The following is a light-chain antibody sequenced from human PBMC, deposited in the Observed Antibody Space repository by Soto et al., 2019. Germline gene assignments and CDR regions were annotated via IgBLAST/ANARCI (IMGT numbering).Light chain of an antibody. CDR2: SNN. V-gene: IGLV1-44*01. CDR3: AAWDESLNGVV. CDR1: SSNVGSKS. Sequence: QSVLTQPPSASGTPGQGVTISCSGRSSNVGSKSVNWYRQVPGTAPKLLVDSNNKRPSGVPDRVSGSKSGTSASLVISGIKYEDEADYYCAAWDESLNGVVFGGGNKLTVL. J-gene: IGLJ3*02.